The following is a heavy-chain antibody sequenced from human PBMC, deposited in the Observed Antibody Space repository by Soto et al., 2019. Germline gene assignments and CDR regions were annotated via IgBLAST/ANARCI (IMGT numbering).Heavy chain of an antibody. Sequence: GGSLRLSCAASGFTCGGYYMSWVRRAPGKGLEWVANINQDGSARSYVESVKGRFTISRDNAKNSVSLEMNSLRAEDTAVYYCVRGLGWFDPWGLGILVTVSS. CDR1: GFTCGGYY. V-gene: IGHV3-7*01. CDR2: INQDGSAR. D-gene: IGHD3-16*01. CDR3: VRGLGWFDP. J-gene: IGHJ5*02.